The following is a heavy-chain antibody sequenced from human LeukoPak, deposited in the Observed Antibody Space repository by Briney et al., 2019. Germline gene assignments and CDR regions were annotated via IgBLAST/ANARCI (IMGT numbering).Heavy chain of an antibody. CDR3: ARKWGEGY. Sequence: GGSLRLSCAASGFTFSSYAMSWVRQAPGKGLEWVSTISGSGGSTYYADSVKGRFTISRDNSKNTLYLQLNSLRAEDTALYYCARKWGEGYWGQGTLVAVSS. CDR1: GFTFSSYA. CDR2: ISGSGGST. D-gene: IGHD3-10*01. V-gene: IGHV3-23*01. J-gene: IGHJ4*02.